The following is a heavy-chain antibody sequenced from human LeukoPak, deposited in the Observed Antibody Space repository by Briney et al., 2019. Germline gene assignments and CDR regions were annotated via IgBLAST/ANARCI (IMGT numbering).Heavy chain of an antibody. D-gene: IGHD3-16*02. V-gene: IGHV3-23*01. Sequence: GSLRLSCAASGFTFSSYAMSWVRQAPGKGLEWVSAISGSGGSTYYADSVKGRFTISRDNSKNTLYLQMNSLRAEDTAVYYCAKGYYDYVWGSYRYLNAFDIWGQGTMVTVSS. CDR2: ISGSGGST. CDR1: GFTFSSYA. CDR3: AKGYYDYVWGSYRYLNAFDI. J-gene: IGHJ3*02.